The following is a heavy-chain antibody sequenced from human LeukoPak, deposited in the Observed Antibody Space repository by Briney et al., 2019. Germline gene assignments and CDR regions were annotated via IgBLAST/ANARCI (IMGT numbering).Heavy chain of an antibody. Sequence: GGSLRLSCAASGFTVSGHPMSWVRQAPGKGLEWVSAISGSGGSTYYTDSVKGRFTISRDNSKNTLYLQMNSLRAEDTAVYYCAKADSSSWYGAFDIWGQGTMVTVSS. CDR3: AKADSSSWYGAFDI. CDR1: GFTVSGHP. V-gene: IGHV3-23*01. CDR2: ISGSGGST. D-gene: IGHD6-13*01. J-gene: IGHJ3*02.